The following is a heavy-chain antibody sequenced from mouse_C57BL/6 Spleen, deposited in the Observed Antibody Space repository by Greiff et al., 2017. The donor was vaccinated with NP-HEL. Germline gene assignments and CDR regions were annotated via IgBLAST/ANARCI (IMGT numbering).Heavy chain of an antibody. CDR1: GYTFTSYW. D-gene: IGHD2-1*01. V-gene: IGHV1-55*01. CDR3: ARSPVDLPGDY. J-gene: IGHJ4*01. Sequence: QVQLQQPGAELVKPGASVKMSCKASGYTFTSYWITWVKQRPGQGLEWIGDIYPGSGSTNYHEKFKSKATLTVDTSSSTAYMQLSSLTSEDSAVYYCARSPVDLPGDYWGQGTSVTVSS. CDR2: IYPGSGST.